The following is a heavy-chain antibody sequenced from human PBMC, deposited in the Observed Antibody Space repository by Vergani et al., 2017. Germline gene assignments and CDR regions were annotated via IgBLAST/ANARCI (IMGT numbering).Heavy chain of an antibody. CDR1: GFTFSNAW. D-gene: IGHD3-3*01. Sequence: EVQLLESGGGLVQPGGSLRLSCAASGFTFSNAWMSWVRQAPGKGLEWVGRIKSKTDGGTTDYAAPVKGRFTISRDDSKNTLYLQMNSLKTEDTAVYYCTTADPYYDFWSGYLNDAFDIWGQGTMVTVSS. CDR3: TTADPYYDFWSGYLNDAFDI. CDR2: IKSKTDGGTT. J-gene: IGHJ3*02. V-gene: IGHV3-15*01.